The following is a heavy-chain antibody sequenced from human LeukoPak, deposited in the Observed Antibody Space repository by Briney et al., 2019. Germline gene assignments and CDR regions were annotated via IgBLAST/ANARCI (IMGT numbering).Heavy chain of an antibody. J-gene: IGHJ4*02. CDR3: ARRYDFWSGYPTAFDY. V-gene: IGHV1-2*02. CDR1: GYTFTGYY. D-gene: IGHD3-3*01. Sequence: ASVKVSCKASGYTFTGYYIHWVRQAPGQGLEWMGFINPNTGDTSYAQKFQARVTMTRDTSISTAYMELSGLRSDDTAVYYCARRYDFWSGYPTAFDYWGQGTLVTVSS. CDR2: INPNTGDT.